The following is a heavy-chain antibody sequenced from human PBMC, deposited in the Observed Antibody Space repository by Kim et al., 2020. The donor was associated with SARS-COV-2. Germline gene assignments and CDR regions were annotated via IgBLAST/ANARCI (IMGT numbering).Heavy chain of an antibody. CDR1: GFTFSSYG. J-gene: IGHJ3*02. CDR2: IWYDGSNK. CDR3: AKDLNIAAAGGDAFDI. D-gene: IGHD6-13*01. V-gene: IGHV3-33*06. Sequence: GGSLRLSCAASGFTFSSYGMHWVRQAPGKGLEWVAVIWYDGSNKYYADSVKGRFTISRDNSKNTLYLQMNSLRAEDTAVYYCAKDLNIAAAGGDAFDIWGQGTMVTVSS.